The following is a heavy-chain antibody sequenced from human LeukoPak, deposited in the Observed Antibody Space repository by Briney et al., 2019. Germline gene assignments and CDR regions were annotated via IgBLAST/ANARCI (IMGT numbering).Heavy chain of an antibody. CDR2: IYSGGST. D-gene: IGHD3-9*01. Sequence: PVGSLRLSNAASGFTVISNYMSWVGQAPCYGLSSVSVIYSGGSTYYADSVKGRFTISRDNSKNTLYLQMNSLRAEDTAVYYCARAGRLDWYPSYWGQGTLVTVSS. V-gene: IGHV3-66*01. CDR1: GFTVISNY. CDR3: ARAGRLDWYPSY. J-gene: IGHJ4*02.